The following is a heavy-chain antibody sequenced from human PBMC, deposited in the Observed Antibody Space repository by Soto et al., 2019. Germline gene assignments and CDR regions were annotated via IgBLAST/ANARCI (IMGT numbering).Heavy chain of an antibody. CDR2: IYYSGST. V-gene: IGHV4-30-4*01. D-gene: IGHD3-10*01. CDR3: ASGGYYGSGSYWSLGY. CDR1: GGSISSGDYY. J-gene: IGHJ4*02. Sequence: QVQLQESGPGLVKPSQTLSLTCTVSGGSISSGDYYWSWIRQPPGKGLEWIGYIYYSGSTYYNPSLKSRVTISVDTSKNQFSLKLSSVTAADTAVYYCASGGYYGSGSYWSLGYWGQGTLVTVSS.